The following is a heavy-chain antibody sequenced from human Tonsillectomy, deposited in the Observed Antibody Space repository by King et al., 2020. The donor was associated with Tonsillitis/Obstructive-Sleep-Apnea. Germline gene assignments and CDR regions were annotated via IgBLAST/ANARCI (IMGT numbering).Heavy chain of an antibody. V-gene: IGHV5-51*01. D-gene: IGHD3-22*01. Sequence: VQLVESGAEVKKPGESLKISCKGSGYSFTSYWSGWVRQMPGKGLEWMGIIYPGDSDTRYSPSFQGQVTISADKTISTAYLQWSSLQASDTAMYYCARRTFYYDSSGYLDAFDIWGQGTIVTVSS. CDR1: GYSFTSYW. CDR2: IYPGDSDT. CDR3: ARRTFYYDSSGYLDAFDI. J-gene: IGHJ3*02.